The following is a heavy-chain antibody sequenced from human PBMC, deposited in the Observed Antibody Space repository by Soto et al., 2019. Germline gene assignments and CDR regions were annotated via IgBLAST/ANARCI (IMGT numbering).Heavy chain of an antibody. CDR2: IYYSGSA. CDR1: GDSINSYY. V-gene: IGHV4-59*12. CDR3: AASCVGCGGFNYYGMDV. Sequence: SETLSLTCTVSGDSINSYYWSWIRQPPGKGLEWIGYIYYSGSADYNSSLKSRATISVDTSKNQFSLKLSSVTAADTAVYYCAASCVGCGGFNYYGMDVWGQGTTVTVSS. D-gene: IGHD2-21*01. J-gene: IGHJ6*02.